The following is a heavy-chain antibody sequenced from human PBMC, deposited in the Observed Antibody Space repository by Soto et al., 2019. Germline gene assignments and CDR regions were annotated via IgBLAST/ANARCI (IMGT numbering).Heavy chain of an antibody. V-gene: IGHV3-48*02. CDR1: GFTFSSHT. Sequence: GSLRLSCAGSGFTFSSHTMTWVRQAPGKGLEFLSYITSTSSTKNYADSVKGRFTISRDNAKNSLYLQMNSLRDEDTAVYYCARRITMVRGPYYYYAMDVWGPGTTVTVSS. J-gene: IGHJ6*02. CDR2: ITSTSSTK. CDR3: ARRITMVRGPYYYYAMDV. D-gene: IGHD3-10*01.